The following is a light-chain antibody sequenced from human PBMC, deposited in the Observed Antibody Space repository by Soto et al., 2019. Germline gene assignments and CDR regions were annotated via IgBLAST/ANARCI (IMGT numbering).Light chain of an antibody. CDR3: QQYNKWPLT. CDR1: QSFSSN. J-gene: IGKJ4*01. Sequence: EIVMTQSPATLSVSPGERATLSCMASQSFSSNLAWYQHQPGQAPRVLIYGASTRATGFPARFSGSGSGTEFTLTISSLQSEDFAVYYCQQYNKWPLTFGGGTKVDI. CDR2: GAS. V-gene: IGKV3D-15*01.